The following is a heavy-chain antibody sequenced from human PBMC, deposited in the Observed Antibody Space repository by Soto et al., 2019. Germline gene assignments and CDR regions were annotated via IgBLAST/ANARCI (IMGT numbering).Heavy chain of an antibody. D-gene: IGHD5-12*01. Sequence: GGSLRLSCAASGFTFSSYAMSWVRQAPGKGLEWVSAISGSGGSTYYADSVKGRFTISRDNSKNTLYLQMNSLRAEDTAVYYCAKDQWPSGYDSREEDDAFDIWGQGTMVTVSS. CDR1: GFTFSSYA. CDR2: ISGSGGST. V-gene: IGHV3-23*01. CDR3: AKDQWPSGYDSREEDDAFDI. J-gene: IGHJ3*02.